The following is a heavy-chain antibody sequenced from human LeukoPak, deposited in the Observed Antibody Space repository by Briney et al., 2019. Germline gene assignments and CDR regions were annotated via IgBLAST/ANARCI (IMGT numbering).Heavy chain of an antibody. J-gene: IGHJ4*02. CDR2: IYYSGST. CDR1: GGSISSYY. Sequence: SETLSLTCTVSGGSISSYYWSWIRQAPGKGLEWIGYIYYSGSTNYNPSLKSRVTISVDTSKNQFSLKLSSVTAADTAVYYCARHPRDSIVGAMYYFDYWGQGTLVTVSS. CDR3: ARHPRDSIVGAMYYFDY. D-gene: IGHD1-26*01. V-gene: IGHV4-59*08.